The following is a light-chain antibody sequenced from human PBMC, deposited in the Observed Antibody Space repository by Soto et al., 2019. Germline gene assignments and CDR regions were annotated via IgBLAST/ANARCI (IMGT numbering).Light chain of an antibody. V-gene: IGLV2-14*01. CDR3: SSYTSSSTFLV. CDR2: EVS. Sequence: QSALTQPASVSGSPGQSITISCTGTSSDVGGYNYVSWYQQHPGKAPKLMIYEVSNRPSGVSNRFSGSKSGNTASLTISGLQAEDEADYYCSSYTSSSTFLVFGVGTKLTVL. J-gene: IGLJ2*01. CDR1: SSDVGGYNY.